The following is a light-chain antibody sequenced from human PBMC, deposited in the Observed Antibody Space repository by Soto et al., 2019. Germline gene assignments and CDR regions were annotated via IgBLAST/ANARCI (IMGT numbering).Light chain of an antibody. V-gene: IGLV2-14*01. Sequence: QSALTQPASVSGSPGQSITISCTGTSSDVGGYIYVSWYQQHPGKAPKLMIYDVTSRPSGVSYRFSGSKSGNTASLTISGLQAEDEADYYCSSFTSAYTFVFGSGTKVTVL. J-gene: IGLJ1*01. CDR2: DVT. CDR3: SSFTSAYTFV. CDR1: SSDVGGYIY.